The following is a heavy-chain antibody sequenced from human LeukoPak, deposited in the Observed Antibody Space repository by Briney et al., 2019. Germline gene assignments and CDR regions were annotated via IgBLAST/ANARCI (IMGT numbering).Heavy chain of an antibody. V-gene: IGHV4-30-2*01. Sequence: SETLSLTCAVSGVSISSGGYSWSGLRQPPGKGLEWIGYIYHSGSTYYNPSLKSRVTISVDRSKNQFSLKLSSVTAADTAVYYCARETIFGVVNYFDYWGQGTLVTVSS. CDR2: IYHSGST. D-gene: IGHD3-3*01. CDR3: ARETIFGVVNYFDY. CDR1: GVSISSGGYS. J-gene: IGHJ4*02.